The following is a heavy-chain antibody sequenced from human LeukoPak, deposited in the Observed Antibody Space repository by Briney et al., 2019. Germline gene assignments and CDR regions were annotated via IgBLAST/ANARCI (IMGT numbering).Heavy chain of an antibody. V-gene: IGHV4-34*01. D-gene: IGHD3-9*01. CDR3: ARDRGEYYDILTGYPYYYYYYMDV. CDR1: GFTFSSYG. J-gene: IGHJ6*03. CDR2: INHSGST. Sequence: GSLRLSCAASGFTFSSYGMHWIRQPPGKGLEWIGEINHSGSTNYNPSLTSRVTISVDTSKNQFSLKLSSVTAADTAVYYCARDRGEYYDILTGYPYYYYYYMDVWGKGTTVTISS.